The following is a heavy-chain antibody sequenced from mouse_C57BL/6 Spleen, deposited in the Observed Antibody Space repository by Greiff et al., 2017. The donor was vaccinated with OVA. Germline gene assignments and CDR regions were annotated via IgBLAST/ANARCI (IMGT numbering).Heavy chain of an antibody. V-gene: IGHV1-64*01. CDR1: GYTFTSYW. Sequence: VKLQQPGAELVKPGASVKLSCKASGYTFTSYWMHWVKQRPGQGLEWIGMIHPNSGSTNYNEKFKSKATLTVDKSSSTAYLQLSSLTSEDSAVYYCASDGYYVGAMDYWGQGTSVTVSS. CDR2: IHPNSGST. CDR3: ASDGYYVGAMDY. J-gene: IGHJ4*01. D-gene: IGHD2-3*01.